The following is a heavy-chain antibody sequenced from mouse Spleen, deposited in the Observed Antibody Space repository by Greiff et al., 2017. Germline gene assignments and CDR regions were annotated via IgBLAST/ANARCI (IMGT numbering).Heavy chain of an antibody. CDR1: GFSLTSYG. CDR2: IWSGGST. D-gene: IGHD2-10*01. V-gene: IGHV2-2*02. Sequence: QVQLQQSGPGLVQPSQSLSITCTVSGFSLTSYGVHWVRQSPGKGLEWLGVIWSGGSTDYNAAFISRLSISKDNSKSQVFFKMNSLQANDTAIYYCARRGAYYGNYEYFDVWGAGTTVTVSS. J-gene: IGHJ1*01. CDR3: ARRGAYYGNYEYFDV.